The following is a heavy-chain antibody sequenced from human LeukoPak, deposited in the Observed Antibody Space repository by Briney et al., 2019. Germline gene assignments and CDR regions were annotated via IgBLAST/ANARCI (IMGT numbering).Heavy chain of an antibody. Sequence: PGGSLRLSCVASGIIFSSYEMNWVRQAPGKGLEWVSYISSSGGTIYFAGSVKGRFTLSRDNTKNSLYLQMNSLRVEDTAVYYCARIRTYYLDYWGQGTLVTVSS. CDR3: ARIRTYYLDY. D-gene: IGHD3-16*01. CDR1: GIIFSSYE. V-gene: IGHV3-48*03. CDR2: ISSSGGTI. J-gene: IGHJ4*02.